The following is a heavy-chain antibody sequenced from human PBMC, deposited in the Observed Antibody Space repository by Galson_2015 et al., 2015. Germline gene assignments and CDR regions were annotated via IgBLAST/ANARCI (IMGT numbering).Heavy chain of an antibody. Sequence: SLRLSCAASGFTFSDYYMSWIRQAPGKGLEWVSCISSSGSTIYYADSVKGRFTISRDNAKNSLYLQMNSLRAEDTAVYYCARGGQLLFLGDPPGDYWGQGTLVTVSS. CDR2: ISSSGSTI. J-gene: IGHJ4*02. V-gene: IGHV3-11*01. CDR3: ARGGQLLFLGDPPGDY. D-gene: IGHD2-2*01. CDR1: GFTFSDYY.